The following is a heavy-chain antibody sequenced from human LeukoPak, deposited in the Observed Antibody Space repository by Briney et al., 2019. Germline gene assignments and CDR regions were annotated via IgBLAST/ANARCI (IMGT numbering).Heavy chain of an antibody. D-gene: IGHD3-22*01. Sequence: GGSLRLSCAASGFTFSIYGRRGVRQGPGKGLGWVAFIRYDGSNKYYADSVKGRFTISRDNSKNTLYLQMNSLRAEDTAVYYCAKDLVYYDTSGYPAYWGQGTLVTVSS. CDR2: IRYDGSNK. J-gene: IGHJ4*02. V-gene: IGHV3-30*02. CDR1: GFTFSIYG. CDR3: AKDLVYYDTSGYPAY.